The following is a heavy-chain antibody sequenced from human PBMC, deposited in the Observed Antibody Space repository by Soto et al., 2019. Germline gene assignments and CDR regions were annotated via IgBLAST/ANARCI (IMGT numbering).Heavy chain of an antibody. J-gene: IGHJ3*02. Sequence: EVQLLESGGGLVQPGGSLRLSCAASGFTFSSYALSWVRQAPGKGLEWVSAISSSGAGTYYADSVKGRFTISRDSSKNTVYLQINSLGAEDTAVYYCARDSPLTSARAFDIWGQGTVVTVSS. V-gene: IGHV3-23*01. CDR1: GFTFSSYA. CDR3: ARDSPLTSARAFDI. CDR2: ISSSGAGT.